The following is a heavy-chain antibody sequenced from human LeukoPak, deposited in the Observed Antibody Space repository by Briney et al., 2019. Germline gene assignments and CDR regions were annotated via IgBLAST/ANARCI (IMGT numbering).Heavy chain of an antibody. D-gene: IGHD2-8*01. CDR2: ISWNGAKI. J-gene: IGHJ3*02. V-gene: IGHV3-9*01. Sequence: GRSLRLSCAASGFTFDDYAIHWVRQAPGKGLEWVSGISWNGAKIVYAESVKGRFTISRDNAKNSLYLQMDSLGTEDTALYYCAKETHSTMVPGYAFDIWGQGTMVTVSS. CDR1: GFTFDDYA. CDR3: AKETHSTMVPGYAFDI.